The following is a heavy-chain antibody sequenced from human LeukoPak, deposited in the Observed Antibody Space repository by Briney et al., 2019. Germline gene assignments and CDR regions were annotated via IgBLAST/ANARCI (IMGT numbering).Heavy chain of an antibody. CDR1: GGSTSSDY. CDR3: ARGRRCSSTSCYGDFDY. Sequence: SETLSLTCTVSGGSTSSDYWSWIRQSPGKGLEWVGYVYNSGDTGKNPSLKSRVTILLDTSKNQFSLKLSSVTAADTAVYYCARGRRCSSTSCYGDFDYWGQGTLVTVSS. CDR2: VYNSGDT. D-gene: IGHD2-2*01. J-gene: IGHJ4*02. V-gene: IGHV4-59*12.